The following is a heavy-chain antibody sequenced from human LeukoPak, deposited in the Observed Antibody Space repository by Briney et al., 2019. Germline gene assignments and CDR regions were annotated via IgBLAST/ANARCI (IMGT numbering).Heavy chain of an antibody. V-gene: IGHV3-23*01. Sequence: GGSLRLSCAASGFTFSSYDMNWVRQAPGKGLEWVSTISGSGGSTYYADSVKGRFTISRDNSKNTLYLQTNSLRAEDTAVYYCAKIDYYDSSGYYSPLVDYWGQGTLVTVSS. D-gene: IGHD3-22*01. J-gene: IGHJ4*02. CDR3: AKIDYYDSSGYYSPLVDY. CDR1: GFTFSSYD. CDR2: ISGSGGST.